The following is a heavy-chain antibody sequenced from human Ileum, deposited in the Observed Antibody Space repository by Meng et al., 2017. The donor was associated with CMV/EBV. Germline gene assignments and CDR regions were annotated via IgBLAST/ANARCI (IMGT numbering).Heavy chain of an antibody. V-gene: IGHV4-4*07. CDR2: ICGTGTI. CDR1: GGSISTYF. D-gene: IGHD3-10*01. Sequence: QWELREAGPGRVRPSETLSLICTVSGGSISTYFWNWIRQSAGKRLEWIGRICGTGTIQYNPSFKSRLTLSLDTSKSQFSLRLTSVTAADTAVYFCARRVREVRERSWENWLTPWGQGILVTVSS. J-gene: IGHJ5*02. CDR3: ARRVREVRERSWENWLTP.